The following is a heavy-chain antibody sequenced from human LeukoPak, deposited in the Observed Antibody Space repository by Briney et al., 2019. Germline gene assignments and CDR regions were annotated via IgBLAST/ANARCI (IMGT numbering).Heavy chain of an antibody. CDR2: IIPILGTA. V-gene: IGHV1-69*04. CDR3: ARDGYSTYSFDY. Sequence: ASVKVSCKASGGTFSSYAISWVRQAPGQGLEWMGRIIPILGTANYAQKFQGRVTITADKSTSTAYMELSSLRSEDTAVYYCARDGYSTYSFDYWGQGTLVTVSS. J-gene: IGHJ4*02. D-gene: IGHD5-24*01. CDR1: GGTFSSYA.